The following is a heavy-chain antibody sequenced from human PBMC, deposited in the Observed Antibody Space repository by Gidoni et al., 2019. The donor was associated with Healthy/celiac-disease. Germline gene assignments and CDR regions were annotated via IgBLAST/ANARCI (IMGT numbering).Heavy chain of an antibody. CDR1: GFTFGRYR. D-gene: IGHD5-12*01. J-gene: IGHJ6*02. Sequence: QVQLVESGGGGVQPGRSLRLSCAASGFTFGRYRLHCVRQAPGKGLEWVAVISYDGSNKYYADSVKGRFTISRDNSKNTLYLQMNSLRAEDTAVYYCAKDGPIVATPRHWLLGYGMDVWGQGTTVTVSS. CDR3: AKDGPIVATPRHWLLGYGMDV. V-gene: IGHV3-30*18. CDR2: ISYDGSNK.